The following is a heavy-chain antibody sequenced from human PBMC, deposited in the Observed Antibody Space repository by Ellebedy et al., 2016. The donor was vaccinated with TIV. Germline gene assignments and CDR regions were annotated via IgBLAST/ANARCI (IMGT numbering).Heavy chain of an antibody. V-gene: IGHV5-51*01. CDR2: IYPGDSDT. CDR1: GYSFTSYW. D-gene: IGHD3-22*01. Sequence: GESLKISXKGSGYSFTSYWIGWVRQMPGKGLEWMGIIYPGDSDTRYSPSFQGQVTISADKSISTAYLQWSSLKASDTAMYYCARYNSSGGVTASNYGMDVWGQGTTVTVSS. CDR3: ARYNSSGGVTASNYGMDV. J-gene: IGHJ6*02.